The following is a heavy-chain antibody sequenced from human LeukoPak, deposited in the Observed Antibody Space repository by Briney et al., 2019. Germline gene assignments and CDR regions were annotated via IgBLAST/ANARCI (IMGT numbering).Heavy chain of an antibody. D-gene: IGHD3-10*01. CDR3: ARVGSYSDWFDP. V-gene: IGHV4-59*01. CDR2: IYYSGAA. J-gene: IGHJ5*02. CDR1: NGSIRGYY. Sequence: PSETLSLTCTTSNGSIRGYYWSWIRQPPGKGLEWIGYIYYSGAARYNPSLKSRVTISGDTSKNQFSLNLSSVTAADTAVYYCARVGSYSDWFDPWGQGTLVTVSS.